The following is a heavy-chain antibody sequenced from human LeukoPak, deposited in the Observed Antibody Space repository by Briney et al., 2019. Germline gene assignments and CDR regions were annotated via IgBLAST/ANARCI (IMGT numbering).Heavy chain of an antibody. J-gene: IGHJ2*01. CDR3: ARVRGGYWYFDL. Sequence: ASVKVSCKASGYTFTSYYMHWVRQAPGQGLEWMRIINPSGGSTSYAQKFQGRVTMTRDTSTSTVYMELSSLRSEDTAVYYCARVRGGYWYFDLWGRGTLVTVSS. D-gene: IGHD3-16*01. V-gene: IGHV1-46*01. CDR2: INPSGGST. CDR1: GYTFTSYY.